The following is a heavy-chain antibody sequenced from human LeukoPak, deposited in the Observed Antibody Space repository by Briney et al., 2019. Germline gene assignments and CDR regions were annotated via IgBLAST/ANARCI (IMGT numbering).Heavy chain of an antibody. CDR2: INHSGST. V-gene: IGHV4-34*01. CDR1: GGSISSYY. D-gene: IGHD4-23*01. J-gene: IGHJ4*02. Sequence: SETLSLTCTVSGGSISSYYWSWIRQPPGKGLEWIGEINHSGSTNYNPSLKSRVTISVDTSKNQFSLKLSSVTAADTAVYYCASIVPAASLDYGGNSASYWGQGTLVTVSS. CDR3: ASIVPAASLDYGGNSASY.